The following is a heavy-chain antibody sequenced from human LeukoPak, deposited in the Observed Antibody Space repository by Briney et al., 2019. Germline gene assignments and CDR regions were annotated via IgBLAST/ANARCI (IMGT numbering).Heavy chain of an antibody. D-gene: IGHD3-3*01. CDR1: GGSISSHY. V-gene: IGHV4-59*11. Sequence: SETLSLTCTVSGGSISSHYWSWIRQPPGKGLEWIGYIYYSGSTNYNPSLKSRVTISVDTSKNQFSLKLSSVTAADTAVYYCARGDRYYDFWCGYYTTGEEWYYYYMDVWGKGTTVTVSS. CDR2: IYYSGST. J-gene: IGHJ6*03. CDR3: ARGDRYYDFWCGYYTTGEEWYYYYMDV.